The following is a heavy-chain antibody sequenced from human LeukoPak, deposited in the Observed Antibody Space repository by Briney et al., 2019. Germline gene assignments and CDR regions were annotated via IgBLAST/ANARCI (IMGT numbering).Heavy chain of an antibody. CDR2: ISYDGSNK. CDR3: ARAPYGDNGYTAEVADY. V-gene: IGHV3-30*14. D-gene: IGHD3-16*01. J-gene: IGHJ4*02. CDR1: GITFSSDA. Sequence: GRSLRLSCAASGITFSSDAMHWVRQAPGKGLEWVAVISYDGSNKYYADSVKGRFTISRDNSKNTLYLQMNSLRAEDTAVYYCARAPYGDNGYTAEVADYWGQGTLVTVSS.